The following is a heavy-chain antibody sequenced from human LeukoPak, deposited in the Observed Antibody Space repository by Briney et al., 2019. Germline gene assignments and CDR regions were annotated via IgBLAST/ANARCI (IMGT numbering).Heavy chain of an antibody. V-gene: IGHV4-38-2*01. Sequence: PSETPSLTCAVSGYSISSGYYWGWIRQPPGKGLEWIGSIYHSGSTYYNPSLKSRVTISVDTSKNQFSLKLSSVTAADTAVYYCARVPAMVRGVDDDYWGQGTLVTVSS. CDR1: GYSISSGYY. D-gene: IGHD3-10*01. CDR2: IYHSGST. J-gene: IGHJ4*02. CDR3: ARVPAMVRGVDDDY.